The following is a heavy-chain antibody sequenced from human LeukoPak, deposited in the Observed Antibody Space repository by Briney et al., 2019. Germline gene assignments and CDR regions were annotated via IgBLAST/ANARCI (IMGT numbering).Heavy chain of an antibody. Sequence: SETLSLTCTVSGGSISSSSYYWGWIRQPPGKGLEWIGSIYYSGSTYYNPSLKSRVTISVDTSKNQFSLKLSSVTAADTAVYYCARQGTMIVVPQDAFDIWGQGTMVTVSS. CDR2: IYYSGST. D-gene: IGHD3-22*01. V-gene: IGHV4-39*01. J-gene: IGHJ3*02. CDR3: ARQGTMIVVPQDAFDI. CDR1: GGSISSSSYY.